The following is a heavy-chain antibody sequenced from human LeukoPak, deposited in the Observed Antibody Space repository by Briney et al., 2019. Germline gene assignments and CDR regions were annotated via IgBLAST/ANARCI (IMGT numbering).Heavy chain of an antibody. Sequence: GASVKVSCKASGYTFTSYGISWVRQAPGQGLEWMGWISAYNGNTNYAQKLQGRVTMTTDTSTSTAYMELRSLRSDDTAVYYCARSRITMVRGPENWFDPWGQGTLVTVSS. CDR3: ARSRITMVRGPENWFDP. CDR2: ISAYNGNT. D-gene: IGHD3-10*01. CDR1: GYTFTSYG. V-gene: IGHV1-18*01. J-gene: IGHJ5*02.